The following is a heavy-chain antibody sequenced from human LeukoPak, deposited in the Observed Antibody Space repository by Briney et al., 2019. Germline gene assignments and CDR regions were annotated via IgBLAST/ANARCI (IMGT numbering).Heavy chain of an antibody. Sequence: SETLSLTCTVSGGSISSSSYYWGWVRQPPGTGLEWIGSIYYSGSTYYNPSLKSRVTISVDTSKNQFSLKLSSVTAADTAVYYCARHDPSGTIRPNWFDPWGQGTLVTVSS. CDR1: GGSISSSSYY. V-gene: IGHV4-39*01. J-gene: IGHJ5*02. CDR2: IYYSGST. CDR3: ARHDPSGTIRPNWFDP. D-gene: IGHD1-7*01.